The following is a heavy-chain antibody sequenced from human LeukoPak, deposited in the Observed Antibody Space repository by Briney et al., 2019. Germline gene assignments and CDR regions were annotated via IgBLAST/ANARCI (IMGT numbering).Heavy chain of an antibody. D-gene: IGHD3-22*01. Sequence: GGSLRLSCAASGFTFSSYAMSWVRQAPGKGLEWVSAISGSGGSTYYADSVKGRLTISRDYSKNTLRLQMNSLRVEDTAIYYCAKGPHVGSGYHPDYWGQGTLVTVSS. CDR1: GFTFSSYA. J-gene: IGHJ4*02. CDR3: AKGPHVGSGYHPDY. CDR2: ISGSGGST. V-gene: IGHV3-23*01.